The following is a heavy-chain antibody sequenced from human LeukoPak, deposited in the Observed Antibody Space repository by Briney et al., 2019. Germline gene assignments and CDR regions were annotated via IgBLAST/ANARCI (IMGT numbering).Heavy chain of an antibody. V-gene: IGHV4-39*07. CDR1: HGSISDNSYY. D-gene: IGHD1-26*01. CDR3: ARDNVVDATSGIDY. Sequence: SETLSLTCTVSHGSISDNSYYWGWIRQPPGKGPEWIGSVSCSGSTYYNPSLKSRVTISLDTSKNQFSLKLTSMTAADTAVYFCARDNVVDATSGIDYWGQGTLVTVSS. CDR2: VSCSGST. J-gene: IGHJ4*02.